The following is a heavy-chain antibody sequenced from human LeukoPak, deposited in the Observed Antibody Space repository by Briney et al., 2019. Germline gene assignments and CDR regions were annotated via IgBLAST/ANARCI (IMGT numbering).Heavy chain of an antibody. CDR1: GFTVSSNY. CDR3: SASSTNYFDY. Sequence: GGSLRLSCAASGFTVSSNYMSWVRQAPGKGLEWVSVIYSGGSTYYADSVKGRFTISRDNSKNTLYLQMNSLRAEDTAVYYCSASSTNYFDYWGQGTLVTVSS. CDR2: IYSGGST. V-gene: IGHV3-53*01. J-gene: IGHJ4*02. D-gene: IGHD6-6*01.